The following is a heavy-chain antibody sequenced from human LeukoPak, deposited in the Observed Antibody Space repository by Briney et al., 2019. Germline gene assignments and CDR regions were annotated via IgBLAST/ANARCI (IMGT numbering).Heavy chain of an antibody. CDR2: INPNSGGT. CDR1: GYTFTAYY. Sequence: ASVNVSCKASGYTFTAYYLYWVRQAPGPGLEWMGWINPNSGGTNYAQKFQGRVTMTRDTSITTAYMELSSLRSDDTALYYCAIAVAANDAFDIWGHGTMVTVSS. V-gene: IGHV1-2*02. D-gene: IGHD6-19*01. J-gene: IGHJ3*02. CDR3: AIAVAANDAFDI.